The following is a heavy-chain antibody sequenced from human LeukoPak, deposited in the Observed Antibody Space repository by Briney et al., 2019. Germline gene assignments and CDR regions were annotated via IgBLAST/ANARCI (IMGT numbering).Heavy chain of an antibody. J-gene: IGHJ3*02. V-gene: IGHV3-48*03. D-gene: IGHD5-12*01. CDR3: ARDNSVDIVGLYAFDI. CDR2: IGGSGGAI. Sequence: PGGSLRLSCAASGFTLSSYEMNWVRQAPGKGLQWVSEIGGSGGAIYYADSVKGRFTISRDNSKNTLYLQMNSLRAEDTAVYYCARDNSVDIVGLYAFDIWGQGTMVTVSS. CDR1: GFTLSSYE.